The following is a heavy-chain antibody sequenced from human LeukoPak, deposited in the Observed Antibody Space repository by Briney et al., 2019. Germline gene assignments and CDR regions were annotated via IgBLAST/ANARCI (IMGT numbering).Heavy chain of an antibody. Sequence: SETLSLTCIVSGYSISSGYYWGWIRQPSGKGLEWIGDLYHSGSTYYNPSLRSRATISGDTSKNQFSLSLSSVTAADTAVYYCARECSSTTCYTRSFDPWGQGTLVTVSS. V-gene: IGHV4-38-2*02. CDR2: LYHSGST. J-gene: IGHJ5*02. CDR3: ARECSSTTCYTRSFDP. D-gene: IGHD2-2*02. CDR1: GYSISSGYY.